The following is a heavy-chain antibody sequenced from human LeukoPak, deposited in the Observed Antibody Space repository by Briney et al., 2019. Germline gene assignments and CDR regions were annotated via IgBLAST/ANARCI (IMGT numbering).Heavy chain of an antibody. CDR2: IIPIFGTA. Sequence: GASVKVSCKASGGTFSSYAISWLRQAPGQGLEWMGRIIPIFGTANYAQKFQGRVTITADKSTSTAYMELSSLRSEDTAVYYCARDAPAGTTSAFDIWGQGTMLTVSS. CDR1: GGTFSSYA. D-gene: IGHD1-7*01. V-gene: IGHV1-69*06. J-gene: IGHJ3*02. CDR3: ARDAPAGTTSAFDI.